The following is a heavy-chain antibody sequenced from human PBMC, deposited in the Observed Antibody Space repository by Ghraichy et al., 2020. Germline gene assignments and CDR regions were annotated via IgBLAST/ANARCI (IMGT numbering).Heavy chain of an antibody. J-gene: IGHJ3*02. CDR2: GGNDGSST. V-gene: IGHV3-74*01. Sequence: GGSLRLSCAASGFTFRSYCIHWVRQSPGKGLMWVSRGGNDGSSTVYADSVRGRFTISRDNAENMVSLQMNSLRADDTAVYYCARGALFHGFDIWGPGTMVTVSS. CDR3: ARGALFHGFDI. CDR1: GFTFRSYC.